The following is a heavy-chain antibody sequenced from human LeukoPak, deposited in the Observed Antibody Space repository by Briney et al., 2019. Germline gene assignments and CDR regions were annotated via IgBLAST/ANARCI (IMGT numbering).Heavy chain of an antibody. D-gene: IGHD3-3*01. Sequence: GRSLRLSCAASGFTFDDYAMHWVRQAPGKGLEWVSGISWNSGSIGYADSVKGRFTISRDNAKNSLYLQMNSLRAEDTALYYCARGEYYDFDYWGQGTLVTVSS. CDR2: ISWNSGSI. V-gene: IGHV3-9*01. CDR3: ARGEYYDFDY. CDR1: GFTFDDYA. J-gene: IGHJ4*02.